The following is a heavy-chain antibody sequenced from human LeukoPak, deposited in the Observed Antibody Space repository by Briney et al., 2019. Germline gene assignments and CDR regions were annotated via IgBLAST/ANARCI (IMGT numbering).Heavy chain of an antibody. V-gene: IGHV4-59*01. CDR2: IHSSAGS. Sequence: SETLSLTCTVSRDSISGFYWSWIRQSPGKGLEWIAYIHSSAGSNYNPSLKSRVTISVDTSKNQFSLKVTSVTAADTAMYYCARVGSEAVAGTGQYYFDYWGQGILVTVSP. CDR1: RDSISGFY. D-gene: IGHD6-19*01. J-gene: IGHJ4*02. CDR3: ARVGSEAVAGTGQYYFDY.